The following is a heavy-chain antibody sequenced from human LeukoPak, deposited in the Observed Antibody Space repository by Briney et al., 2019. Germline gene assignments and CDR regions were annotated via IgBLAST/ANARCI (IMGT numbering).Heavy chain of an antibody. J-gene: IGHJ4*02. Sequence: SETLSLTCTVSGGSISSTSYYWGWIRQPPGKGLEWIGSIYYSGSTYYNPSLKSRVTISVDTSKNQFSLKLSSVTAADTAVYYCAGFTITYNPFDYRGQGTLVTVSS. D-gene: IGHD3-10*01. CDR1: GGSISSTSYY. CDR2: IYYSGST. CDR3: AGFTITYNPFDY. V-gene: IGHV4-39*07.